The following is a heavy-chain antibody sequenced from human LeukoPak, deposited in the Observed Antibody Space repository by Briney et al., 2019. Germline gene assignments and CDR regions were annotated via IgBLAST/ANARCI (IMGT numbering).Heavy chain of an antibody. CDR3: ARSIDNSGNYYYFDH. CDR1: EYSFTTYW. V-gene: IGHV5-51*01. D-gene: IGHD1-26*01. J-gene: IGHJ4*02. CDR2: IYPGDSDT. Sequence: GESLKISCKGSEYSFTTYWIGWVRQMPGKGLEWMGIIYPGDSDTRYSPSFQGQVTISADRSISTAYLQWSSLKASDTAMYYCARSIDNSGNYYYFDHWGQGTLVTVSS.